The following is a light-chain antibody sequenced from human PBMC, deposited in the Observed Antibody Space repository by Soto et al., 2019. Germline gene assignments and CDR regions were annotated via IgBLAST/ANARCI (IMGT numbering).Light chain of an antibody. Sequence: EIVLTQSPGTLSLSPGQRATLSCRASQSVISTYLTWYQQKPGQAPRLLIYSASNRATGVPDRFSGSGSGTDFTFTISRLEPEDFAVYYCQQYDNALWTFGQGTKVEV. V-gene: IGKV3-20*01. CDR1: QSVISTY. J-gene: IGKJ1*01. CDR3: QQYDNALWT. CDR2: SAS.